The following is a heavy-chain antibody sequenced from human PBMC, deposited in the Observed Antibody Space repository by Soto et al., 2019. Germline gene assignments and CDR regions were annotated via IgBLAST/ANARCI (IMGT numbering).Heavy chain of an antibody. J-gene: IGHJ4*02. CDR2: LSGNGLTT. V-gene: IGHV3-23*01. D-gene: IGHD4-17*01. CDR3: AKDHGDYGLDF. CDR1: GFTFRSYA. Sequence: EVQLLESGGGLVQPGGSLRLSCAASGFTFRSYAMNWVRRAPGKGLEWVSALSGNGLTTYYAESVKGRFTTSRDNSKNTLYLQMNSLRAEDTAVYYCAKDHGDYGLDFWGQGTLVTVSS.